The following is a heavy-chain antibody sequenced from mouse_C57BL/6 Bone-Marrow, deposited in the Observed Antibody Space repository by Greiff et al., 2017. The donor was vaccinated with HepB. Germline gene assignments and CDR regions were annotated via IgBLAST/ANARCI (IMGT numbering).Heavy chain of an antibody. J-gene: IGHJ2*01. CDR1: GFTFSSYG. CDR2: ISSGGSYT. CDR3: ARASYYYGSSYLDY. Sequence: EVHLVESGGDLVKPGGSLKLSCAASGFTFSSYGMSWVRQTPDKRLEWVATISSGGSYTYYPDSVKGRFTISRDNAKNTLYLQMSSLKSEDTAMYYCARASYYYGSSYLDYWGQGTTLTVSS. V-gene: IGHV5-6*01. D-gene: IGHD1-1*01.